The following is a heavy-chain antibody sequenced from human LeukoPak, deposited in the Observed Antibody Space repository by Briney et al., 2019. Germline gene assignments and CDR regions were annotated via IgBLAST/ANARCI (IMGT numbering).Heavy chain of an antibody. D-gene: IGHD6-13*01. CDR3: ARSFLSSAADTNNWFDS. Sequence: SETLSLTCAVYGGSFSGYYWSWIRQPPGKGLEWIGEINHSGSTNYNPSLKSRVTISVDTSKNQFSLKLSSVTAADTAVYYCARSFLSSAADTNNWFDSWGQGTLVTVS. CDR2: INHSGST. V-gene: IGHV4-34*01. CDR1: GGSFSGYY. J-gene: IGHJ5*01.